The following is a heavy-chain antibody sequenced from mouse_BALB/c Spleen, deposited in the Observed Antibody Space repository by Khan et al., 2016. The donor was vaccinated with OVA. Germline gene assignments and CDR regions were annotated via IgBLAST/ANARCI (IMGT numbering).Heavy chain of an antibody. J-gene: IGHJ3*01. CDR1: GFTFSDYY. Sequence: EVELVESGGGLVKPGGSLKLSCAASGFTFSDYYMYWVRQTPEKRLEWVATISDDSNYVYYVDNVKGRFTISRDNAKNNLYLQMSSLTSEDTAMYYCISRYYGDPFAYWGHGTLVTVSA. D-gene: IGHD2-13*01. CDR3: ISRYYGDPFAY. CDR2: ISDDSNYV. V-gene: IGHV5-4*02.